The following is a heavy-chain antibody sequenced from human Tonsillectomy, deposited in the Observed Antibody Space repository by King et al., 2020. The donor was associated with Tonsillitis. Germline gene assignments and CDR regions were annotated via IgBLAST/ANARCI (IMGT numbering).Heavy chain of an antibody. D-gene: IGHD3-22*01. CDR1: GFTFSSYA. CDR3: ATSLLYYYDSSGYLPGHFDY. CDR2: ISYDGSNK. J-gene: IGHJ4*02. V-gene: IGHV3-30-3*01. Sequence: VQLVESGGGVVQPGRSLRLSCAASGFTFSSYAMHWVRQAPGKGLEWVAVISYDGSNKYYADSVKGRFTISRDNSKNTLYLQMNSLRAEDTAVYYCATSLLYYYDSSGYLPGHFDYWGQGTLVTVSS.